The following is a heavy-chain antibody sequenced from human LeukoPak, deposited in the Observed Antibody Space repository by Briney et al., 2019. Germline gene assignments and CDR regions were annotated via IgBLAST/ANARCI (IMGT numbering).Heavy chain of an antibody. J-gene: IGHJ4*02. CDR2: IYYSGST. CDR1: GGSLSSYY. D-gene: IGHD3-22*01. CDR3: ARAGSSGYLIDY. V-gene: IGHV4-59*01. Sequence: SETLSLTCSVSGGSLSSYYWSWIRQPPGKGLEWIGYIYYSGSTNYNPSLKSRVTISIGTSKNQFSLKLTSVTAADTAVYYCARAGSSGYLIDYWGQGTLVTVSS.